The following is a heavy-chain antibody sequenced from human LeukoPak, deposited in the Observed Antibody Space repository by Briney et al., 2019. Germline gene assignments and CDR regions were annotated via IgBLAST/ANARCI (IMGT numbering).Heavy chain of an antibody. Sequence: PSETLSLTCTVSGGSVSSTTYYWSWIRQPPGKGLEWIASIDYSGSTYYNPSLKSRVTISVDTSENQFSLKLSSVTAADTAVYYCARYVVYGSGKYYFDYWGQGTLVTVSS. D-gene: IGHD3-10*01. CDR1: GGSVSSTTYY. CDR2: IDYSGST. J-gene: IGHJ4*02. V-gene: IGHV4-39*01. CDR3: ARYVVYGSGKYYFDY.